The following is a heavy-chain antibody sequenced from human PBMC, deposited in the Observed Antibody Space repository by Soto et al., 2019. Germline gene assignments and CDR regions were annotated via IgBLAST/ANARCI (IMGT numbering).Heavy chain of an antibody. D-gene: IGHD3-10*01. CDR1: GGSFSGYY. CDR3: ARGISYGLWFGELGAFDI. Sequence: PSETLSLTCAVYGGSFSGYYWSWIRQPPGKGLEWIGEINHSGSTNYNPSLKSRVTIPVDTSKNQFSLKLSSVTAADTAVYYCARGISYGLWFGELGAFDIWGQGTMVTVSS. J-gene: IGHJ3*02. V-gene: IGHV4-34*01. CDR2: INHSGST.